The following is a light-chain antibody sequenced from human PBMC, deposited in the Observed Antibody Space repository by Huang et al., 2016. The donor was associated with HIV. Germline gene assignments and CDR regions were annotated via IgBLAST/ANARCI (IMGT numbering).Light chain of an antibody. CDR1: QSVNTN. Sequence: VMMSQSPATLAVSPGERVTLSCGASQSVNTNLAWYQRKPGQPPRLLIYAASTRATGVPARFAGSGSGTEFTLTIDSLQSDDFAVYYCQQYNKWPPEYTFGQGTRLEIK. CDR3: QQYNKWPPEYT. CDR2: AAS. J-gene: IGKJ2*01. V-gene: IGKV3-15*01.